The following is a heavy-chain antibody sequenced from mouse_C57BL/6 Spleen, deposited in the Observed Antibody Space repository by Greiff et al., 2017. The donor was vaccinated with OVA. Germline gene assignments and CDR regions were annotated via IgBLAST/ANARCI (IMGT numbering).Heavy chain of an antibody. J-gene: IGHJ4*01. V-gene: IGHV1-80*01. Sequence: QVQLQQPGAELVKPGASVKISCKASGYAFSSYWMNWVKQRPGKGLEWIGQIYPGDGDTNYNGKFKGKATLTADKSSSTAYMQLSSLTSEDSAVYFCARGTVNYYAMDYWGQGTSVTVSS. CDR2: IYPGDGDT. CDR3: ARGTVNYYAMDY. CDR1: GYAFSSYW. D-gene: IGHD1-1*01.